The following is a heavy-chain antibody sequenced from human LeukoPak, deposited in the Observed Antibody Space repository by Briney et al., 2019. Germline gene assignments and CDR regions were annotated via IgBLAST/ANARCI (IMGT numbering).Heavy chain of an antibody. CDR1: TFTFSFYW. D-gene: IGHD6-13*01. CDR3: ARDPGSSSFDY. Sequence: GGSMRLSSAASTFTFSFYWMSWVRPAQGEGMDLQTNINQEGRLQNYVASVKARFTISRDNAKNSLYLQMNSLITDDTAVYYCARDPGSSSFDYWDQGTLVTVSA. V-gene: IGHV3-7*01. CDR2: INQEGRLQ. J-gene: IGHJ4*02.